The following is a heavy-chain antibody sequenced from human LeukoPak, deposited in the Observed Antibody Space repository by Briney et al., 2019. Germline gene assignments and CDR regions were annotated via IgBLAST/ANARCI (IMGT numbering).Heavy chain of an antibody. Sequence: GSLRLSCAASGFTFIDYYMSWIRQPPGKGLEWIGEINHSGSTNYNPSLKSRVTISVDTSKNQFSLKLSSVTAADTAVYYCARDHYYDSSGYSYWGQGTLVTVSS. V-gene: IGHV4-34*01. D-gene: IGHD3-22*01. CDR1: GFTFIDYY. CDR2: INHSGST. CDR3: ARDHYYDSSGYSY. J-gene: IGHJ4*02.